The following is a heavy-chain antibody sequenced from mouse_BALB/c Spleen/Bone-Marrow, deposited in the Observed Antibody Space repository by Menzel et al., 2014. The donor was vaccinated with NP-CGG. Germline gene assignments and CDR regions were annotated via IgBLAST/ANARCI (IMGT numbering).Heavy chain of an antibody. D-gene: IGHD3-1*01. CDR3: VRDSSGYFDY. Sequence: EVKLVESGGGLVKPGGSLKLSCAASGFTFSYYAMSWVRQSPEKRLEWVAEISSGGSYTYYPDTVTGRFTISRDNAKNTLYLEMSSLRSEDTAMHYCVRDSSGYFDYWGQGTTLTVSS. J-gene: IGHJ2*01. CDR1: GFTFSYYA. CDR2: ISSGGSYT. V-gene: IGHV5-9-4*01.